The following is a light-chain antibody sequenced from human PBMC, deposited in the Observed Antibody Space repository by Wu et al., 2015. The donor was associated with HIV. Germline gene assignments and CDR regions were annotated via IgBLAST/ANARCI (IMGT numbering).Light chain of an antibody. Sequence: EIVLTQSPGTLSLSPGERATLSCRASQSISSNYLAWYQQKPGQAPRLLISVASSRATGIPDRFSGSGSGTDFTLTISRLEPEDFALYFCQQYGSSPLTFGGGTKVEVK. CDR1: QSISSNY. V-gene: IGKV3-20*01. J-gene: IGKJ4*01. CDR2: VAS. CDR3: QQYGSSPLT.